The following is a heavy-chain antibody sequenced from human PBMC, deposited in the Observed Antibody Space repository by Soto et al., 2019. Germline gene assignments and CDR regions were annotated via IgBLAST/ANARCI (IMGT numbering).Heavy chain of an antibody. J-gene: IGHJ6*02. D-gene: IGHD5-18*01. V-gene: IGHV1-69*13. CDR2: ISGYNGTA. CDR3: ARERVAATVMWYYYGMDV. Sequence: SVKGSCKASGYALIGYSITWGRQAPGQGLEWMGRISGYNGTANYAQKFQGRVTITADESTSTAYMELSSLRSEDTAVYYCARERVAATVMWYYYGMDVWGQGTTVTVSS. CDR1: GYALIGYS.